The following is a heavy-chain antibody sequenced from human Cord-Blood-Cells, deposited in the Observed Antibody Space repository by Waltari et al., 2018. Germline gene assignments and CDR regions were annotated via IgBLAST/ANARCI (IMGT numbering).Heavy chain of an antibody. D-gene: IGHD6-19*01. CDR1: GYTFTSYA. V-gene: IGHV1-3*01. CDR2: INAGNGNT. Sequence: QVQLVQSGAEVKKPGASVKVSCKASGYTFTSYAMHWLRQAPGQRLEWMGWINAGNGNTKYSQKFQGRVTITRDTSASTAYMELSSLRSEDTAVYYCARAIAVAGTNVGGYWGQGTLVTVSS. J-gene: IGHJ4*02. CDR3: ARAIAVAGTNVGGY.